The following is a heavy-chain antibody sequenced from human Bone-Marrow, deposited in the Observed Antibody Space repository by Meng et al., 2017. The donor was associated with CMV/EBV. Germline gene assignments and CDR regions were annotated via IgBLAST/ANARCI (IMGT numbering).Heavy chain of an antibody. CDR1: GFTFSSYA. V-gene: IGHV4-59*01. CDR2: IYYSGST. Sequence: ESLKISCAASGFTFSSYAMSWIRQSPGKGLEWIGYIYYSGSTNYNPSLKSRVTISVDTSKNQFSLKLSSVTAADTAVYYCARARYYFDYWGQGTLVTVSS. J-gene: IGHJ4*02. CDR3: ARARYYFDY.